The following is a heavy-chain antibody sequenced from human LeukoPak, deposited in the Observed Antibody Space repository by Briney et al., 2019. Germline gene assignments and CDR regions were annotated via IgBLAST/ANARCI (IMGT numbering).Heavy chain of an antibody. Sequence: PGGSLRLSCAAPGFTFSSYAMHWVRQAPGKGLEWVAVISYDGSNKYYADSVKGRFTISRDNSKNTLYLQMNSLRAEDTAVYFCASGKYRYGDNWFDPWGQGTLVTVSS. CDR1: GFTFSSYA. V-gene: IGHV3-30*04. CDR2: ISYDGSNK. J-gene: IGHJ5*02. CDR3: ASGKYRYGDNWFDP. D-gene: IGHD5-18*01.